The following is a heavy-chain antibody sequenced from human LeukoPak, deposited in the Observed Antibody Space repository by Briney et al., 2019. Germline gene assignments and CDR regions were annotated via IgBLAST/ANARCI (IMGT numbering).Heavy chain of an antibody. CDR2: ISAYNGNT. D-gene: IGHD6-19*01. Sequence: ASVKVSCKVSGYTFTSYGISWVRQAPGQGLEWMGWISAYNGNTNYAQKLQGRVTMTTDTSTSTAYMELRSLRSDDTAVYYCARPPVYSSGWDPFDYWGQGTLVTVSS. CDR1: GYTFTSYG. CDR3: ARPPVYSSGWDPFDY. V-gene: IGHV1-18*01. J-gene: IGHJ4*02.